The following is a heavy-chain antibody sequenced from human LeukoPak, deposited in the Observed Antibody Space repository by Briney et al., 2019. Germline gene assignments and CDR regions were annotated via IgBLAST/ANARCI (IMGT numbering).Heavy chain of an antibody. CDR2: ISGSGGST. Sequence: GGSLRLSCAASGFTFSSYAMIWVRQAPGKGLEWVSAISGSGGSTYYADSVKGRFTISRDNSKNTLYLQMNSLRAEDTAVYYCAKDNGSGRYGGGFDPWGQGTLVTVSS. CDR1: GFTFSSYA. V-gene: IGHV3-23*01. CDR3: AKDNGSGRYGGGFDP. J-gene: IGHJ5*02. D-gene: IGHD6-19*01.